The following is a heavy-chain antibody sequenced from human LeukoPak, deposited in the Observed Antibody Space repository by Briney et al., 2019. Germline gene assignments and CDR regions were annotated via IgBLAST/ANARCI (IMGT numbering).Heavy chain of an antibody. J-gene: IGHJ4*02. CDR3: ARGEGWLQFVY. D-gene: IGHD5-24*01. Sequence: QPGRSLRLSCAAFGFTFEKYTMHWVRQAPGKGLEWVSSISWNSGYIAYGDSVKGRFTISRDNAKNSLYLQMNSLRDEDTAVYYCARGEGWLQFVYWGQGTLVTVSS. V-gene: IGHV3-9*01. CDR1: GFTFEKYT. CDR2: ISWNSGYI.